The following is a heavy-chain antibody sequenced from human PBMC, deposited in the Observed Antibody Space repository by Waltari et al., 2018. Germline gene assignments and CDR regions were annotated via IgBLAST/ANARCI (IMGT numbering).Heavy chain of an antibody. CDR1: GGSISSSSYY. CDR2: IYYSGST. Sequence: QLQLQESGPGLVKPSETLSLTCTVSGGSISSSSYYWGWIRQPPGKGLEWIGSIYYSGSTYYNPSLKSRVTISVDTSKNQFSLKLSSVTAADTAVYYCARRTSVSNYPLDINYFDYWGQGTLVTVSS. V-gene: IGHV4-39*01. CDR3: ARRTSVSNYPLDINYFDY. J-gene: IGHJ4*02. D-gene: IGHD4-4*01.